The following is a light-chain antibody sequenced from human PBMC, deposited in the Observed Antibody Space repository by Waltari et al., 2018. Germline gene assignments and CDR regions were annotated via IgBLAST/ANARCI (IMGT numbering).Light chain of an antibody. CDR2: WAS. CDR3: QQYYSLWT. Sequence: DIVMTQSPDSLAVSLGERATINCKSSQSVLYSSNNKNYLAWYQQKPGQPPKLLIYWASTRESGVPDRFSGSVSGTDFTLTISSLQAEDVAVYYCQQYYSLWTFGQGTKVEIK. J-gene: IGKJ1*01. CDR1: QSVLYSSNNKNY. V-gene: IGKV4-1*01.